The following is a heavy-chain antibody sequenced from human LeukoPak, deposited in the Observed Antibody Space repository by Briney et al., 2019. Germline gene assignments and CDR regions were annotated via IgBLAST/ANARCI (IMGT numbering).Heavy chain of an antibody. D-gene: IGHD6-13*01. J-gene: IGHJ3*02. CDR3: ARDLGLASSWSSGGAFDI. CDR1: GFTFSSYE. V-gene: IGHV3-48*03. Sequence: GGSLRLSCAASGFTFSSYEMNWVRQAPGKGLEWVSYISSSGSTIYYADSVKGRFTISRDTAKNSLYLQMNSLRAEDTAVYYCARDLGLASSWSSGGAFDIWGQGTMVTVSS. CDR2: ISSSGSTI.